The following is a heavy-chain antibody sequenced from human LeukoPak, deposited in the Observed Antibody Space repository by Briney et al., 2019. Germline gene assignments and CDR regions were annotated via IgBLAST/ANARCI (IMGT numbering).Heavy chain of an antibody. CDR2: IIPIIGIT. CDR1: GGTFSNYV. CDR3: ARPQLSYYDSLMDV. V-gene: IGHV1-69*04. Sequence: SVKVSCKASGGTFSNYVISWVRPAPGQGPEWMGRIIPIIGITNYAQKFQGRVTITADRSTNTAYMELSSLRSEDTAVYYCARPQLSYYDSLMDVWGQGTTVIVSS. D-gene: IGHD3-3*01. J-gene: IGHJ6*02.